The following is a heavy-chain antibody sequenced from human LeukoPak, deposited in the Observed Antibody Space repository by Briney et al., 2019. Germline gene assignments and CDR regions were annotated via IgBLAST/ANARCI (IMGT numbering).Heavy chain of an antibody. V-gene: IGHV1-46*01. Sequence: ASVKVSCKASGYTFTSYYMHWVRQAPGQGLEWMGIINPSGGSTSYAQKFQGRVTMTRDTSTSTVSMELSSLRSEDTAVYYCARDDGYSSGWYRTYYFDYWGQGTLVTISS. CDR1: GYTFTSYY. CDR2: INPSGGST. J-gene: IGHJ4*02. D-gene: IGHD6-19*01. CDR3: ARDDGYSSGWYRTYYFDY.